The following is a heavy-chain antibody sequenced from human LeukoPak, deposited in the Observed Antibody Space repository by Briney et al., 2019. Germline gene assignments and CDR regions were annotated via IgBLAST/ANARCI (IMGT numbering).Heavy chain of an antibody. J-gene: IGHJ4*02. V-gene: IGHV3-23*01. D-gene: IGHD6-13*01. CDR3: AKARNSNFDY. CDR1: GITFSSYA. CDR2: ISGSGGTT. Sequence: GSLRLSCPASGITFSSYAMDWVRQAPGRGLEWVSTISGSGGTTYYADSVKGRFTSSRENSKNTLYLQMNSLRAEDTAVYYCAKARNSNFDYWGQGTLVTVSS.